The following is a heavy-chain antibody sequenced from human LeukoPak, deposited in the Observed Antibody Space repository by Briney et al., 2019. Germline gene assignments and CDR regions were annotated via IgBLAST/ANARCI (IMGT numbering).Heavy chain of an antibody. CDR2: MNPNSGNT. D-gene: IGHD6-19*01. J-gene: IGHJ3*02. CDR1: GYTFTSYD. V-gene: IGHV1-8*01. Sequence: GASVKVSCKASGYTFTSYDINWVRQATGQGLEWMGWMNPNSGNTGYAQKFQGRVTMTRNTSISTAYMELSSLRSDDTAVYYCARDRLGLYSSGWNAFDIWGQGTMVTVSS. CDR3: ARDRLGLYSSGWNAFDI.